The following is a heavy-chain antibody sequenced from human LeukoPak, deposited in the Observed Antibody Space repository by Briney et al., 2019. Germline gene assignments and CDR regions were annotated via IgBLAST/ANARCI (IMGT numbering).Heavy chain of an antibody. CDR3: ARGKYDSGGYYLDY. Sequence: TGGSLRLSCAASGFTVSSNYMSWIRQPPGKGLTWIGEINHSGIINYNTSLKSPVTISLDTSKSQFSLKLSSVTAADTAVYYCARGKYDSGGYYLDYWGQETLVTVSS. J-gene: IGHJ4*02. V-gene: IGHV4-34*01. CDR1: GFTVSSNY. D-gene: IGHD3-22*01. CDR2: INHSGII.